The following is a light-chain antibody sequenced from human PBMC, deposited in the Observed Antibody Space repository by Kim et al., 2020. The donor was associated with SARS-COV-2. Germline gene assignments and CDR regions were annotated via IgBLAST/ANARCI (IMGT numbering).Light chain of an antibody. J-gene: IGKJ3*01. CDR1: QSFAYSDGNIY. V-gene: IGKV2-30*01. Sequence: PASISCRSGQSFAYSDGNIYWSWVHQRPGESPRRLIYKVSHRDSGVPDRVSGSGSGTDFTLQISRVEAEDVGVYYCMQGTHWPFTFGPGTKVDIQ. CDR2: KVS. CDR3: MQGTHWPFT.